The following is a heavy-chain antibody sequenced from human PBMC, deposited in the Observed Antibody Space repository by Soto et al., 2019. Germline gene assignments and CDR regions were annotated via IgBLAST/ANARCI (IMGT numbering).Heavy chain of an antibody. Sequence: PSETLSLTCTVSGGSISSGDYYWSWIRQPPGKGLEWIGYIYYSGSTYYNPSLKSRVTISVDTSKNQFSLKLSSVTAADTAVYYCARVVSYYYYGMDVWGQGTTVTVSS. CDR2: IYYSGST. CDR3: ARVVSYYYYGMDV. V-gene: IGHV4-30-4*01. J-gene: IGHJ6*02. D-gene: IGHD3-22*01. CDR1: GGSISSGDYY.